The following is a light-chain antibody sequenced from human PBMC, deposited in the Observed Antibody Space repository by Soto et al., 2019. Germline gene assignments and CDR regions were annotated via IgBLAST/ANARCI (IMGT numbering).Light chain of an antibody. CDR1: QSVSSY. V-gene: IGKV3-11*01. CDR3: QQRSNWTRT. Sequence: EIVLTQYPATLSLSPGERATLSCRASQSVSSYLAWYQQKPGQAPRLLIYDASNRATGIPARLSGSGYGTDLTITISSIETEDFEVYYCQQRSNWTRTFGHGTKVDIK. J-gene: IGKJ1*01. CDR2: DAS.